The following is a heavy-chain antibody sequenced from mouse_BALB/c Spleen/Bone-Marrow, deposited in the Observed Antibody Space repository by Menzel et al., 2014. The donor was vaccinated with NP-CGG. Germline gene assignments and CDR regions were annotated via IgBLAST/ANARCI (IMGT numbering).Heavy chain of an antibody. V-gene: IGHV2-9*02. CDR2: IWAGGST. D-gene: IGHD2-4*01. CDR1: GFSLTNYG. CDR3: ATYDYDGRFDY. J-gene: IGHJ2*01. Sequence: VQLQQSGPGLVAPSQNLSITCTVSGFSLTNYGVHWIRQPPGKGLEWLGIIWAGGSTNYNSAPMSRLSISKDNSKSQVFFKMNSLQTDDTAIYYCATYDYDGRFDYWGQGTTLTVSS.